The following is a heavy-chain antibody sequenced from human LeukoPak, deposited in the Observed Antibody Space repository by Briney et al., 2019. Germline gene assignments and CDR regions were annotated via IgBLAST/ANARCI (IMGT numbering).Heavy chain of an antibody. V-gene: IGHV2-5*04. CDR1: GFSLNTHRVG. J-gene: IGHJ2*01. D-gene: IGHD2-21*02. CDR2: IYWDDDK. Sequence: SGPTLLNPTQTLTLTCTFSGFSLNTHRVGVGWIRQPPGKALEGLALIYWDDDKRYSPSLRTRLTITKDTSKNQVVLTMTNMASVDTGTYFCVRISRSFVVATDWFFDLWGRGTLVTVSS. CDR3: VRISRSFVVATDWFFDL.